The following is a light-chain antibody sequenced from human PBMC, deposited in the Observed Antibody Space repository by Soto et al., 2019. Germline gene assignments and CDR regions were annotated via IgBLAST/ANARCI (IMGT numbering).Light chain of an antibody. CDR2: EVS. J-gene: IGLJ1*01. V-gene: IGLV2-14*01. Sequence: QSVLTQPASVSGSPGQSITISCTGTSSDVGGYNYVSWYQLHPGKAPKLIISEVSNRPSGVSLRFSGSKSGNTASLTISGLQAEDEADYFCSSYTSDSNPYVFGTGIKLTVL. CDR3: SSYTSDSNPYV. CDR1: SSDVGGYNY.